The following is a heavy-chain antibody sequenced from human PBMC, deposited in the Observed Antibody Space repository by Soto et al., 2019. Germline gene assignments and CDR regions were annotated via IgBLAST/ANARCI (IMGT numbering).Heavy chain of an antibody. CDR1: GGPFSGYY. CDR2: INHSGST. Sequence: SETLSLTCAVYGGPFSGYYWSWIRQPPGKGLEWIGEINHSGSTNYNPSLKSRVTISVDKPKNQFSLKLSSVTAADTAVYFCARGDILTGYYVDYWGQGTLVTVSS. V-gene: IGHV4-34*01. CDR3: ARGDILTGYYVDY. D-gene: IGHD3-9*01. J-gene: IGHJ4*02.